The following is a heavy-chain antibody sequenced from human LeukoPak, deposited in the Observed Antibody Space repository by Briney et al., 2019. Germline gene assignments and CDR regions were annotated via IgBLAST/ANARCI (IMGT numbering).Heavy chain of an antibody. V-gene: IGHV4-61*08. D-gene: IGHD5-12*01. CDR2: IYYSGST. CDR3: ARHDSGYSGYDLFENLDY. J-gene: IGHJ4*02. Sequence: PSETLSLTCAVSGGSISSGGYYWSWIRQPPGKGLEWIGYIYYSGSTNYNPSLKSRVTISVDTSKNQFSLKLSSVTAADTAVYYCARHDSGYSGYDLFENLDYWGQGTLVTVSS. CDR1: GGSISSGGYY.